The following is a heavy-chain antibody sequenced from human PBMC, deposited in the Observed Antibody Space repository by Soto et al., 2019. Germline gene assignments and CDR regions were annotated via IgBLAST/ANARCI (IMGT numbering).Heavy chain of an antibody. CDR1: GGSISSSSYY. J-gene: IGHJ5*02. V-gene: IGHV4-39*01. D-gene: IGHD6-13*01. CDR3: AMDYSSSWFPTPPIDNCFDP. Sequence: SETLSLTCTVSGGSISSSSYYWGWIRQPPGKGLEWIGSIYYSGSTYYNPSLKSRVTISVDTSKNQFSLKLSSVTAADTAVYDCAMDYSSSWFPTPPIDNCFDPWGQGTLVTVSS. CDR2: IYYSGST.